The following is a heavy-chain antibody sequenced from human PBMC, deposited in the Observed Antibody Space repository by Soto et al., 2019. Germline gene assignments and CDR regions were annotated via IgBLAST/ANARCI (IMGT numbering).Heavy chain of an antibody. D-gene: IGHD1-26*01. CDR3: ASCRSDGRYCDN. V-gene: IGHV1-46*01. Sequence: QVQLVQSEAEVRKPGTSVKVSCKTSGYPFTSYYMNWVRQAPGQGLEWMGVINPTDGTTTFALKFHGRLTMTRDTSTSTVYMGLSSLRFDDTAVYYCASCRSDGRYCDNWGQGTLVAVSS. J-gene: IGHJ4*02. CDR2: INPTDGTT. CDR1: GYPFTSYY.